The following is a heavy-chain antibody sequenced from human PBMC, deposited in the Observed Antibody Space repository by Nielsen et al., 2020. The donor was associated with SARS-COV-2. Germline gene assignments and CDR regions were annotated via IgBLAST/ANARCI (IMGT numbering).Heavy chain of an antibody. V-gene: IGHV3-33*01. Sequence: GGSLRLSCAASGFTFSSYGMHWVRQAPGKGLEWVAVIWYDGSNKYYADSVKGRFTISRDNSKNTLYLQMNSLRAEDTAVYYCARGSIAVAGTGFDYWGQGTLVTVSS. J-gene: IGHJ4*02. CDR2: IWYDGSNK. D-gene: IGHD6-19*01. CDR3: ARGSIAVAGTGFDY. CDR1: GFTFSSYG.